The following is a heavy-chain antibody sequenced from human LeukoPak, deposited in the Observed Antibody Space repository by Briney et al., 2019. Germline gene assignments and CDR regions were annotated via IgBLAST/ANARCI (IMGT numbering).Heavy chain of an antibody. Sequence: ASVEVSCKASGGTFSSYAISWVRQAPGQGLEWMGGIIPIFGTASYAQKFQGRVTITADESTSTAYMELSSLRSEDTAVYYCARHTRETYYYDSSGYLALWGQGTLVTVSS. CDR1: GGTFSSYA. CDR3: ARHTRETYYYDSSGYLAL. J-gene: IGHJ4*02. D-gene: IGHD3-22*01. CDR2: IIPIFGTA. V-gene: IGHV1-69*13.